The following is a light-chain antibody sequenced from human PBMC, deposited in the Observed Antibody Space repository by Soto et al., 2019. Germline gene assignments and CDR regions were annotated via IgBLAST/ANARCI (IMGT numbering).Light chain of an antibody. J-gene: IGKJ4*01. Sequence: EIVLTQSPATLSVSPGERATLTCRASQTVGTSFAWYQQKPGQAPRLLLCVASTSATGVPSRFSGSGSGTEFALTISSLQSEDFAVYYCQEHNAWPLTFGGGTKVEIK. CDR3: QEHNAWPLT. V-gene: IGKV3-15*01. CDR1: QTVGTS. CDR2: VAS.